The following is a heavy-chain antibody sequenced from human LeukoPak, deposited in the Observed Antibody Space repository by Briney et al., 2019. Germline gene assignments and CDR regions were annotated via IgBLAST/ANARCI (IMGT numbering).Heavy chain of an antibody. J-gene: IGHJ4*02. CDR2: IKQDGSEK. Sequence: GGSLRLSCAASGFTFSSYWMSWVRQAPGKGLEWVANIKQDGSEKYYVDSVKGRFTISRDNAKNSLYLQMNSLRAEDTAVYYCAKGARFLEWPLDYWGQGTLVTVSS. D-gene: IGHD3-3*01. V-gene: IGHV3-7*01. CDR3: AKGARFLEWPLDY. CDR1: GFTFSSYW.